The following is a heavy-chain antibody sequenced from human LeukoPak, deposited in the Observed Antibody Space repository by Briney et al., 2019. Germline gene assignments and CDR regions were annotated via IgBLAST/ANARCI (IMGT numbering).Heavy chain of an antibody. J-gene: IGHJ1*01. Sequence: SETVSLTCTVSGGSISSSDHYWGWIRQPPGKGLEWIGSIYYSGSTYYNPSLKSRVTISVDTSKNQFSLKVNSVTAAGTAVYYCARQGKTDGSQYFQHWGQGTLVTVSS. CDR1: GGSISSSDHY. D-gene: IGHD2-15*01. V-gene: IGHV4-39*01. CDR2: IYYSGST. CDR3: ARQGKTDGSQYFQH.